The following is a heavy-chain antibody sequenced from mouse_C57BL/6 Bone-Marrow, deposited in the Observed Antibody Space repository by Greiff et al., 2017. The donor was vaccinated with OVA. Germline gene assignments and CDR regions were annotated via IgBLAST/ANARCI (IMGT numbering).Heavy chain of an antibody. CDR3: ARSRIYYGNYVEAMDY. J-gene: IGHJ4*01. Sequence: QVQLKQSGPELVKPGASVTISCKASGYTFTDYYINWVKQRPGQGLEWIGWIFPGSGSTYYNEKFKGKATLTVDKSSSTAYMLLSSLTSEDSAVFFCARSRIYYGNYVEAMDYWGQGTSVTVSS. V-gene: IGHV1-75*01. CDR2: IFPGSGST. D-gene: IGHD2-1*01. CDR1: GYTFTDYY.